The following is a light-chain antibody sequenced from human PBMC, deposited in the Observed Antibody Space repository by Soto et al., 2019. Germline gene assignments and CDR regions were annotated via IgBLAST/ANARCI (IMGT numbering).Light chain of an antibody. J-gene: IGKJ2*01. CDR1: RTISTW. CDR3: QQYTNTNNPGM. Sequence: DIPVTQSPPTLSGSAGDVCASTFLASRTISTWIAWYQQKPEKAPKPLVHDASTLQSGVASRYSGSGSGTEFTLIISGLQPDDPATYYCQQYTNTNNPGMFGQGTKVDIK. V-gene: IGKV1-5*01. CDR2: DAS.